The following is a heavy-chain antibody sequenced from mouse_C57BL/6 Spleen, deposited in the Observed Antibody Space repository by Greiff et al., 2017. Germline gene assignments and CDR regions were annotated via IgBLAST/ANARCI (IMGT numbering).Heavy chain of an antibody. CDR1: GYTFTDYN. CDR3: AREEYTGTWFAD. Sequence: EVKLRESGPELVKPGASVKMSCKASGYTFTDYNMHWVKQSHGQSLEWIGYINPNNGGTSYNKKFKGKATLTVNKSSSTAYMVLRSLTSEDSAVYYCAREEYTGTWFADWGQGTLVTVSA. V-gene: IGHV1-22*01. CDR2: INPNNGGT. J-gene: IGHJ3*01. D-gene: IGHD4-1*01.